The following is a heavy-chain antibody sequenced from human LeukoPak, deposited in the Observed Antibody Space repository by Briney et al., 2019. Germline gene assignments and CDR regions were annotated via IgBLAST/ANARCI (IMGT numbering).Heavy chain of an antibody. CDR2: INHSGST. J-gene: IGHJ4*02. D-gene: IGHD3-10*02. CDR1: GGSFSGYY. CDR3: ARGLSSYYYVWGGGRGFDY. V-gene: IGHV4-34*01. Sequence: SETLSLTCAVYGGSFSGYYWSWIRQPPGKGLEWIGEINHSGSTNYNPSLKSRVTISVDTSKNQFSLKLSSVTAADTAVYYCARGLSSYYYVWGGGRGFDYWGQGTRVTVSS.